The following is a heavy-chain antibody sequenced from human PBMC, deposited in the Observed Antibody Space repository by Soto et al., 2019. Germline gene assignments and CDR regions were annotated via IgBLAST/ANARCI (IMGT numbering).Heavy chain of an antibody. CDR1: GGTFSSYA. V-gene: IGHV1-69*13. J-gene: IGHJ5*02. D-gene: IGHD5-18*01. CDR3: AREGQLWLPARYNWFDP. CDR2: IIPIFGTA. Sequence: ASVKVSCKVSGGTFSSYAISWVRQAPGQGLEWMGGIIPIFGTANYAQKFQGRVTITADESTSTAYMELSSLRSEDTAVYYCAREGQLWLPARYNWFDPWGQGTLVTVSS.